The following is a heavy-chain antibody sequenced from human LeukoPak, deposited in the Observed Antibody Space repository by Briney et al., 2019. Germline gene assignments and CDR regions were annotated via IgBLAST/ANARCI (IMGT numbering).Heavy chain of an antibody. J-gene: IGHJ4*02. D-gene: IGHD3-22*01. CDR2: ISAYNGNT. CDR1: GYTFTSYG. CDR3: ARDPAYYDSSGLGDY. V-gene: IGHV1-18*01. Sequence: ASVKVSCKASGYTFTSYGISWVRQAPGQGLEWMGWISAYNGNTNYAQKLQGRVTMTTDTSTSTAYMELSSLRSEDTAVYYCARDPAYYDSSGLGDYWGQGTLVTVSS.